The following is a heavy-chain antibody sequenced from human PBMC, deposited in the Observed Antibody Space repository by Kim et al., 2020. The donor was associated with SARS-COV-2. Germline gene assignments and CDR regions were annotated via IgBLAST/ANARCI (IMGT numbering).Heavy chain of an antibody. CDR2: ISQNEGT. V-gene: IGHV4-34*01. J-gene: IGHJ4*02. D-gene: IGHD3-9*01. CDR1: GASFIDYY. Sequence: SETLSLTCAVYGASFIDYYCSWIRQSPGKGLEWIGEISQNEGTKYNPSLKSRVTVLQDTSKSQCSLKVTSMNVADTAVYYCARGADWAKTGYWGQGTLVT. CDR3: ARGADWAKTGY.